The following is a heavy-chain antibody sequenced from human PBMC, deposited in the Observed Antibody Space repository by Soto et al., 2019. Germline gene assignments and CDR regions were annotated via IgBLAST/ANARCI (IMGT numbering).Heavy chain of an antibody. V-gene: IGHV3-33*01. CDR3: VRDSGWLFDS. D-gene: IGHD6-19*01. CDR2: IWYYGSNK. CDR1: GFTFSSYG. Sequence: VQLVESGGGVVQPGRSLRLACAASGFTFSSYGMHWVRQAPGKGLEWVAVIWYYGSNKYYAESVKGRFTISRDDSKNTVFLQMNSLRAEDTAVYFCVRDSGWLFDSWGQGTLVTVSS. J-gene: IGHJ4*02.